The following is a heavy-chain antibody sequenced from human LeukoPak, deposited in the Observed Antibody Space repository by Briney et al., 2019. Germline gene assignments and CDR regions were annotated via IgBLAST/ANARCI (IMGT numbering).Heavy chain of an antibody. Sequence: GSSVKVSCKASGGTFSSYAISWVRQAPGQGLEWMGGIIPIFGTANYAQKFQGRVTITTDESTSTAYMELSSLRSEDTAVYYCARGNFLDDRGTLPTRPLESHVLRYPRKNYYFDYWGQGTLVTVSS. V-gene: IGHV1-69*05. D-gene: IGHD3-9*01. CDR3: ARGNFLDDRGTLPTRPLESHVLRYPRKNYYFDY. J-gene: IGHJ4*02. CDR2: IIPIFGTA. CDR1: GGTFSSYA.